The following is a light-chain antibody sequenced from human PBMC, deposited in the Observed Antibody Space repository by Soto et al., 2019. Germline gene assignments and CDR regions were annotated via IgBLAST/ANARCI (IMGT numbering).Light chain of an antibody. CDR2: DAS. J-gene: IGKJ3*01. Sequence: DIQMTQSPSTLSASVGDRVTITCRASQSISSWLAWYQQKPGKAPKLLIYDASSLESGVLSRFSGSGSGTEYTLTISNLQPDDFATYYCQQYNSYQYTFGPGTKVDIK. CDR1: QSISSW. CDR3: QQYNSYQYT. V-gene: IGKV1-5*01.